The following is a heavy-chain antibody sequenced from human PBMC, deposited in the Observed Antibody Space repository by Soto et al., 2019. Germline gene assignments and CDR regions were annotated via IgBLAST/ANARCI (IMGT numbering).Heavy chain of an antibody. Sequence: QVQLQESGPGLVKPSQTLSLTCSVSGASISSGGYYWNWIRQHPGKGLEWIGYIYYSGTTYYNPSLKSRVNISVDTSKNQFSLKLSSVTAADTPVYYCAASCVGCGGFNYYGMDVWGQGTTVTVSS. V-gene: IGHV4-31*03. CDR2: IYYSGTT. CDR1: GASISSGGYY. CDR3: AASCVGCGGFNYYGMDV. D-gene: IGHD2-21*01. J-gene: IGHJ6*02.